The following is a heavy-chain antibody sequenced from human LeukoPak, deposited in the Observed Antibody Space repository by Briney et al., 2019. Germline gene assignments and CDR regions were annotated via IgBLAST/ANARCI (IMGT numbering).Heavy chain of an antibody. CDR1: GVSITTGGNY. CDR3: AKESGLSFDS. D-gene: IGHD3-3*01. V-gene: IGHV4-31*03. Sequence: SETLSLTCTVPGVSITTGGNYWTWLRQLPERGLEWLGYIYYSGLTSYNPSLQSRLFISRDTSKNQFSLTLTFVTAADTAVYYCAKESGLSFDSWGQGGLVTVSS. J-gene: IGHJ4*02. CDR2: IYYSGLT.